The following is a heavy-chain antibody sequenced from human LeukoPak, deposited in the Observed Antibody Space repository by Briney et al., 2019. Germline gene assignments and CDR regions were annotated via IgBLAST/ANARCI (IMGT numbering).Heavy chain of an antibody. CDR2: NYPGDSDT. D-gene: IGHD6-13*01. J-gene: IGHJ4*02. V-gene: IGHV5-51*01. CDR3: ARHSRSSWYDPYFDY. Sequence: GASLKISCKGSGYSFTSYWIGWVRHMPGKGLEWMGINYPGDSDTRYSPSFQGQVTISADKSISTAYLQWSSLKASDTAMYYCARHSRSSWYDPYFDYWGQGTLVTVSS. CDR1: GYSFTSYW.